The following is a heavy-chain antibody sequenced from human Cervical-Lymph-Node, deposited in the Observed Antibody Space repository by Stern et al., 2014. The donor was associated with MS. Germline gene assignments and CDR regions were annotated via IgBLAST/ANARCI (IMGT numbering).Heavy chain of an antibody. CDR2: IIPIFGSA. CDR1: GGTLSTYA. D-gene: IGHD2-15*01. V-gene: IGHV1-69*01. J-gene: IGHJ6*02. Sequence: QVQLVQSGAEVMNPGSSGRVSCKASGGTLSTYAISWVRQAPGQGLEWMGGIIPIFGSANYAQKFQGRVTIIADESTSTAYMELSSLRSEDTAVYYCARSEDNVAVVVAEYYYFAMNVWGQGTTVTVSS. CDR3: ARSEDNVAVVVAEYYYFAMNV.